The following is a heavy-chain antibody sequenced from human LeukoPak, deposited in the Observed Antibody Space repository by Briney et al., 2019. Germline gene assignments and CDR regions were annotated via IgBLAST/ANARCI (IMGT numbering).Heavy chain of an antibody. CDR3: AREQASSGWYGGLGY. J-gene: IGHJ4*02. CDR2: IIPIFGTA. V-gene: IGHV1-69*05. D-gene: IGHD6-19*01. Sequence: SVKASCKASGGTFSSYATSWVRQAPGQGLEWMGRIIPIFGTANYAQKFQGRVTITTDKSTSTAYMELSSLRSEDTAVYYCAREQASSGWYGGLGYWGQGTLVTVSS. CDR1: GGTFSSYA.